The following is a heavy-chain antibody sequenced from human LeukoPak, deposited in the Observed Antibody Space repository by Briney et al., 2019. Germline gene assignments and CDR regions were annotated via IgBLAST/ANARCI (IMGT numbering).Heavy chain of an antibody. CDR1: GFTFSSYD. J-gene: IGHJ3*02. Sequence: GGSLRLSCAASGFTFSSYDMHWVRQATGRGLEWVSAIGTAGDTYYPGSVKGRFTISRENAKNSLYLQMNSLRAGDTAVYYCARTRGYGDYGAFDIWGQGTMVTVSS. CDR2: IGTAGDT. D-gene: IGHD4-17*01. V-gene: IGHV3-13*01. CDR3: ARTRGYGDYGAFDI.